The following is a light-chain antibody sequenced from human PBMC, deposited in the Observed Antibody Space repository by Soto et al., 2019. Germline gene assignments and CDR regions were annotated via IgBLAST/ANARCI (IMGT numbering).Light chain of an antibody. V-gene: IGLV2-11*01. CDR3: CSYAGTYTPVV. CDR1: SSDVGTYKY. Sequence: QSALTQPRSVSGSPGQSVAISCTGTSSDVGTYKYVSWYQQHPGKAPKLIIYDVTERPSGVPDRFSASKSVNTASLTISGLQTEDEADYYCCSYAGTYTPVVFGGGTKLTVL. CDR2: DVT. J-gene: IGLJ2*01.